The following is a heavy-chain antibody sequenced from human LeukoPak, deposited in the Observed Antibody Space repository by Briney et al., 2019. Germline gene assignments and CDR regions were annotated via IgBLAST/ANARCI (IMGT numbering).Heavy chain of an antibody. J-gene: IGHJ4*02. CDR1: GGSISSGDYY. Sequence: SQTLSLTCTVSGGSISSGDYYWSWIRQPPGKGLEWIGYIYYSGSTYYNPSLKSRVTISVDTSKNQFSLKLSSVTAADTAVYYCARGLGGSERCDYWGEGTLLTVSS. D-gene: IGHD1-26*01. V-gene: IGHV4-30-4*08. CDR2: IYYSGST. CDR3: ARGLGGSERCDY.